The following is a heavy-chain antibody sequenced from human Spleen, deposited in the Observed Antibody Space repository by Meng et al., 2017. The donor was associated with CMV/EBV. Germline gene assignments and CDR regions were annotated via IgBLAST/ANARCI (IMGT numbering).Heavy chain of an antibody. J-gene: IGHJ4*02. D-gene: IGHD2-2*01. CDR1: GFTFSNYG. V-gene: IGHV3-30*02. CDR3: AKAQRFGVVIPAAAPDY. Sequence: GESLKISCAATGFTFSNYGMHWVRQAPGKGLEWVAFIRHDGSNQYYADSVKGRFTISRDNSKNTLYLQMNTLTTEDTAVFFCAKAQRFGVVIPAAAPDYWGQGTLVTVSS. CDR2: IRHDGSNQ.